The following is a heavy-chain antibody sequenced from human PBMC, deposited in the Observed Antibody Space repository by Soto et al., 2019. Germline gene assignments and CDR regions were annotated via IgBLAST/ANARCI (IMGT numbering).Heavy chain of an antibody. CDR1: GGSFSSGSYY. D-gene: IGHD2-2*01. V-gene: IGHV4-61*01. J-gene: IGHJ4*02. CDR2: IHHSGTT. CDR3: ARGGGYCSGTSCYTYFFDY. Sequence: ESLSVAGTVSGGSFSSGSYYWRWFRQPPGKGLEWIGYIHHSGTTNYNPSLKSRVTISVDTFKNQFSLKLTSVTAADTAMFYCARGGGYCSGTSCYTYFFDYWGQGALVTVSS.